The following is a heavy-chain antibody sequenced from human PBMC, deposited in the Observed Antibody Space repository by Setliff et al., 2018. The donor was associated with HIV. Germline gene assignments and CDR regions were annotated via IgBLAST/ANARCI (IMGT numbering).Heavy chain of an antibody. Sequence: SGPTLVNPTQTLPLTCPFSGFSFNPDDVVVGWIRQPPGKALEWLALIYWDDDKRYSPSLESRLTITKDTSKNQVVLTMTYRDTVDTATYYGARRASWGRFDYWGQGTLVTVAS. D-gene: IGHD2-2*01. J-gene: IGHJ4*02. CDR3: ARRASWGRFDY. V-gene: IGHV2-5*02. CDR2: IYWDDDK. CDR1: GFSFNPDDVV.